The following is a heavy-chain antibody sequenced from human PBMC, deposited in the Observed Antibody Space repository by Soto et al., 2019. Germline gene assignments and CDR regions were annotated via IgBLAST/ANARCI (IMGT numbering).Heavy chain of an antibody. CDR1: GFTFSSYG. CDR2: ISYDGSNK. CDR3: AKVSSIAVAGTLFDY. Sequence: GGSLRLSCAASGFTFSSYGMHWVRQAPGKGLEWVAVISYDGSNKYYADSVKGRFTISRDNSKNTLYLQMNSLRAEDTAVYYCAKVSSIAVAGTLFDYWGQGTLVTVSS. D-gene: IGHD6-19*01. J-gene: IGHJ4*02. V-gene: IGHV3-30*18.